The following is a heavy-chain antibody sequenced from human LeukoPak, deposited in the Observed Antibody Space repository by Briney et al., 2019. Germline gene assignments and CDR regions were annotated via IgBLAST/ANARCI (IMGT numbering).Heavy chain of an antibody. D-gene: IGHD3-10*01. CDR3: ARHGSFGSGTHPLDS. V-gene: IGHV4-59*08. J-gene: IGHJ4*02. CDR1: GDSISGYF. CDR2: IHSTGRT. Sequence: ASETLSLTCTVSGDSISGYFWSWFRQPPGMRLEWIANIHSTGRTNHNPSLKSRVTMSVDTSKNQFSLKLTSVAAADTAVYYCARHGSFGSGTHPLDSWGQGILITVSS.